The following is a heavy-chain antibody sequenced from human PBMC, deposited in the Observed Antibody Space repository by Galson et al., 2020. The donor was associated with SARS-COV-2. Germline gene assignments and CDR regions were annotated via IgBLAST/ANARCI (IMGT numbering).Heavy chain of an antibody. CDR3: LRGLTIDY. Sequence: GESLKLSCAASGFTFSTYWMHWVRQAPGKGLVWVSRINSDGSRTTYADSVKGRFTISRDNAKNTLYLQMNSLRAEDTAVYYCLRGLTIDYWGQGTLVTVSS. D-gene: IGHD3-10*01. CDR1: GFTFSTYW. V-gene: IGHV3-74*01. CDR2: INSDGSRT. J-gene: IGHJ4*02.